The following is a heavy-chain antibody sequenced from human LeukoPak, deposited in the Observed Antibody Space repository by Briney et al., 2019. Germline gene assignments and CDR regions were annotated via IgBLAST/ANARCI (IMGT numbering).Heavy chain of an antibody. D-gene: IGHD1-26*01. J-gene: IGHJ5*02. CDR2: ISAYNGNT. CDR1: GYTFTSYG. V-gene: IGHV1-18*01. CDR3: ARDFLVGATGWFDP. Sequence: ASVKVSCKASGYTFTSYGISWVRQAPGQGLEWMGWISAYNGNTNYAQKLQGRVTMTTDTSTSTAYMELRSLRSDDTALYYCARDFLVGATGWFDPWGQGTLVTVSS.